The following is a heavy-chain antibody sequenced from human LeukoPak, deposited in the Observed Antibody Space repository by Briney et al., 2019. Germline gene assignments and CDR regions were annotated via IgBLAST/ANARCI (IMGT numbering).Heavy chain of an antibody. CDR3: ARDQGRGSRALDV. Sequence: SQTLSLTCAVSGGSISSGGYSWGWIRQPPGKGLEWIGSIYHSGSTYYNPSLKSRVTISVDTSKKQFSLKLTSVTAADTAVYYCARDQGRGSRALDVWGKGTTVTVSS. CDR2: IYHSGST. CDR1: GGSISSGGYS. J-gene: IGHJ6*04. D-gene: IGHD2-15*01. V-gene: IGHV4-30-2*01.